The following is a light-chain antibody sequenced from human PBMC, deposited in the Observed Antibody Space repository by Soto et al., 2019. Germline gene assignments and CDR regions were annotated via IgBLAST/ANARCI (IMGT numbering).Light chain of an antibody. Sequence: AIQMTQSPSSLSASVVDRVTITCRASQGIRNDLGWYRQKPGKAPEVLISAASTLESGVTSRFSGRGSGTEFTLTLSILQPEDFATYYCLQDYRYVLTFGGGTKVEIK. CDR3: LQDYRYVLT. CDR1: QGIRND. J-gene: IGKJ4*01. V-gene: IGKV1-6*02. CDR2: AAS.